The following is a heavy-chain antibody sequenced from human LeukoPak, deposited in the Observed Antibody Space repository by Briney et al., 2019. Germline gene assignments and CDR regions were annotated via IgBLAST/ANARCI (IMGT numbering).Heavy chain of an antibody. D-gene: IGHD1-26*01. Sequence: GGSLRLSCAASGFTFSSYSMNWVRQAPGKGLEWVSSIGSGSVYIYYADSVKGRLTISRDNAKNSLYLLMNSLRAEDTAVYYCARAISGSYYAFDIWGQGTMVTVSS. CDR2: IGSGSVYI. V-gene: IGHV3-21*01. CDR1: GFTFSSYS. J-gene: IGHJ3*02. CDR3: ARAISGSYYAFDI.